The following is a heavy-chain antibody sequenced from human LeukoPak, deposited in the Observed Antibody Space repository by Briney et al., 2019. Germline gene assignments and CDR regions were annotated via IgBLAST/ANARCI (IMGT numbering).Heavy chain of an antibody. V-gene: IGHV3-30*18. CDR1: GFTFSNYG. Sequence: GGSLRLSCAASGFTFSNYGMQWVRQPPGKGLEWVALISTDGSHKDYADSVKGRFTLSRDNSKNTLYLQMNSLRVEDTAVYYCAKDGTSSWFGEATWGQGTLVTVSS. CDR3: AKDGTSSWFGEAT. D-gene: IGHD6-13*01. CDR2: ISTDGSHK. J-gene: IGHJ5*02.